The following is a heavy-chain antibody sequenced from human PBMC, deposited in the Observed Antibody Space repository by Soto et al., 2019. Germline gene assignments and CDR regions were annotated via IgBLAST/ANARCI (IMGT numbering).Heavy chain of an antibody. CDR3: AIGPKYQLQYYYYYYMDV. V-gene: IGHV4-34*01. CDR2: INHSGST. J-gene: IGHJ6*03. Sequence: QVQLQQWGAGLLKPSETLSLTCAVYGGSFSGYYWSWIRQPPGKGLEWIGDINHSGSTNYNPSLKSRLTISVDTSKNRFSLKLSSVTAANTAVYYCAIGPKYQLQYYYYYYMDVWGKGTTVTVSS. CDR1: GGSFSGYY. D-gene: IGHD2-2*01.